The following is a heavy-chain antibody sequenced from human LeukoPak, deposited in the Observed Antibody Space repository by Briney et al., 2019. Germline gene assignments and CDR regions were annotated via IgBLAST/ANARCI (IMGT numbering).Heavy chain of an antibody. CDR2: INTDGSST. CDR3: ARGRYCTSTSCTRYSMDV. Sequence: PGGSLRLSCAASGFTFSSYWMHWVRQAPGKGLVWVSRINTDGSSTSYSDSVKGRFTISRDNAKNTLYLQMNSLRAEDTAVYYCARGRYCTSTSCTRYSMDVWGQGTTVTVSS. CDR1: GFTFSSYW. J-gene: IGHJ6*02. D-gene: IGHD2-2*01. V-gene: IGHV3-74*01.